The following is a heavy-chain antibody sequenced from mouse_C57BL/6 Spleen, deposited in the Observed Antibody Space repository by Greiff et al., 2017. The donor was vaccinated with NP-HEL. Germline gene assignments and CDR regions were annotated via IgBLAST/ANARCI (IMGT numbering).Heavy chain of an antibody. CDR2: INPSSGYT. J-gene: IGHJ4*01. D-gene: IGHD2-1*01. CDR1: GYTFTSYT. V-gene: IGHV1-4*01. Sequence: VQLQQSGAELARPGASVKMSCKASGYTFTSYTMHWVKQRPGQGLEWIGYINPSSGYTKYNQKFKDKATLTADKSSSTAYMQLSSLTSEDSAVYYCASLYGNDAMDDWGQGTSVTVSS. CDR3: ASLYGNDAMDD.